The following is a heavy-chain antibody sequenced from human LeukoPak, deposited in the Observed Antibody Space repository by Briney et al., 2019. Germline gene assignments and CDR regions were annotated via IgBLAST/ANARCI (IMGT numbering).Heavy chain of an antibody. CDR1: GFTFSSYG. Sequence: GGSLRLSCAASGFTFSSYGMHWVRQAPGKGLEWVAVIWYDGSNKYYADSVKGRFTISRDNSKNTLHLQMNSLRAEDTAVYYCAKLSGSGSYGIDYWGQGTLVTVSS. CDR2: IWYDGSNK. J-gene: IGHJ4*02. D-gene: IGHD1-26*01. CDR3: AKLSGSGSYGIDY. V-gene: IGHV3-33*06.